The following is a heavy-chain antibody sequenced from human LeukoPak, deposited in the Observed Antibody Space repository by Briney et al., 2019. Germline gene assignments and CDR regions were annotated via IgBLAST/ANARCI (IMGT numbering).Heavy chain of an antibody. CDR2: TYYSGGT. CDR1: GDSMNGYY. J-gene: IGHJ3*01. V-gene: IGHV4-59*08. CDR3: ERHVGKWGFDF. Sequence: SETLSLTCTVSGDSMNGYYWSWIRQPPGKGLEWIGNTYYSGGTKYNPSLTSRVTVSVDTSKNHFSLKLSSVTAADTAVYYCERHVGKWGFDFWGQGTMVTVSS. D-gene: IGHD1-26*01.